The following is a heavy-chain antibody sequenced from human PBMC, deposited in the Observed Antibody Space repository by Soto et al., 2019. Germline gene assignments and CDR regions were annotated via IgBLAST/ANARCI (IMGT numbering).Heavy chain of an antibody. Sequence: EVQVVESGGGLVQPGGSLRLSCAVSGFTFSNYWMTWVRQAPGKGLEWVAYMNQDGSQIYYVDSLRGRFTISRDNAKNSLYLKMTSLRVDDTAVYYCARDRGPNTPDYWGQGALVTVSS. D-gene: IGHD2-2*02. CDR3: ARDRGPNTPDY. V-gene: IGHV3-7*01. J-gene: IGHJ4*02. CDR1: GFTFSNYW. CDR2: MNQDGSQI.